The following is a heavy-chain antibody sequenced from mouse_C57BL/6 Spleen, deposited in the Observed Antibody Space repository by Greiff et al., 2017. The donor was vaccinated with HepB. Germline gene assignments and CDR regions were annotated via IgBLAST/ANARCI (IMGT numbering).Heavy chain of an antibody. V-gene: IGHV5-9*01. CDR2: ISGGGGNT. J-gene: IGHJ4*01. Sequence: EVKLMESGGGLVKPGGSLKLSCAASGFTFSSYTMSWVRQTPEKRLEWVATISGGGGNTYYPDSVKGRFTISRDNAKNTLYLQMSSLRSEDTALYDCARQRYYAMDYWGQGTSVTVSS. CDR1: GFTFSSYT. CDR3: ARQRYYAMDY. D-gene: IGHD2-14*01.